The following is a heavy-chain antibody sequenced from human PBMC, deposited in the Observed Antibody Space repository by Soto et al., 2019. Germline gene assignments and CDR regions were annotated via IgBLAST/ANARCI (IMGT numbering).Heavy chain of an antibody. CDR1: GFMFRTYA. D-gene: IGHD3-16*01. CDR2: ISGNGDST. J-gene: IGHJ2*01. CDR3: AKDPTLITAWYFDI. Sequence: DVQLLESGGGLVQPGGSVRLSCAASGFMFRTYAMTWVRQASGKGLEWVSSISGNGDSTYYADSVKGRFTVSRDNSKSTLYLQMSRVTVEDTAIYYCAKDPTLITAWYFDIWGRGTLVSVSS. V-gene: IGHV3-23*01.